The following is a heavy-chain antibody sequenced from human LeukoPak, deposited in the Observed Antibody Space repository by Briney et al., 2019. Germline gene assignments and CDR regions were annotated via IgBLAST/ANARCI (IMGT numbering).Heavy chain of an antibody. Sequence: SETLSLTCTVSGGSISSSSYYWGWIRQPPGKGLEWIGSIYYSGSTYYNPSLKSRVTISVDTSKNQFSLKLSSVTAADTAVYYCARHASSKYFDWSILLNWFDPWGQGTLVTVSS. CDR1: GGSISSSSYY. J-gene: IGHJ5*02. D-gene: IGHD3-9*01. V-gene: IGHV4-39*01. CDR3: ARHASSKYFDWSILLNWFDP. CDR2: IYYSGST.